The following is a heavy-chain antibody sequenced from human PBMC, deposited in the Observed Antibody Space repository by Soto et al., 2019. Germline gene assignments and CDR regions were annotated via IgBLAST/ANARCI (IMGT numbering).Heavy chain of an antibody. CDR2: IGTAGDT. Sequence: PGGSLRLSCAASGFIFSSYDMHWVRQTTGKGLEWVSAIGTAGDTYYPGSVKGRFTISRENAKNSLYLQMNSLRAGDTAVYYCARLGRHGFFDYWGQGTLVIVSS. D-gene: IGHD6-13*01. J-gene: IGHJ4*02. CDR1: GFIFSSYD. CDR3: ARLGRHGFFDY. V-gene: IGHV3-13*04.